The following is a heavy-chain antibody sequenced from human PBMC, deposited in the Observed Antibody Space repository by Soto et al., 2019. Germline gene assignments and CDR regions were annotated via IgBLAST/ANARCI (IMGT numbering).Heavy chain of an antibody. D-gene: IGHD5-18*01. CDR3: AKDSSIQLVRN. CDR2: ISYDGSNK. J-gene: IGHJ4*02. CDR1: GFTFSSYG. V-gene: IGHV3-30*18. Sequence: GGSLRLSCAASGFTFSSYGMHWVRQAPGKGLEWVAVISYDGSNKYYADSVKGRFTISRDNSKNTLYLQMNSLRAEDTAVYYCAKDSSIQLVRNWGQGTRVTVSS.